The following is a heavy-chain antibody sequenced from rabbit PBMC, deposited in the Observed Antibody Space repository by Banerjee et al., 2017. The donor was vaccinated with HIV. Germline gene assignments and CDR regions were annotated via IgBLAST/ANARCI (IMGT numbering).Heavy chain of an antibody. CDR1: GFSFISSYY. J-gene: IGHJ3*01. D-gene: IGHD2-1*01. CDR3: ARDSYDDYSPELDL. V-gene: IGHV1S40*01. CDR2: VYVGSVDGT. Sequence: SLVESGGGLVPPEGSLTLTFTASGFSFISSYYMCWVRQAPGKGLVWVTSVYVGSVDGTYYASWAQGRFTIAKTSSTTVTLQMTSLTAADTATYFCARDSYDDYSPELDLWGQGTLVTVS.